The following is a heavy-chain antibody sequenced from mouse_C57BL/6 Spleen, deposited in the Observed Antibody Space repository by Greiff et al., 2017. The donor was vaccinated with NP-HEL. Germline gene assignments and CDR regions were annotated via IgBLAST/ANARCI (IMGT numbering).Heavy chain of an antibody. D-gene: IGHD2-3*01. Sequence: QVQLKESGPGLVAPSQSLSITCTVSGFSLTSYAISWVRQPPGKGLEWLGVIWTGGGTNYNSALKSRLSISKDNSKSQVFLKMNSLQTDDTARYYCASIYDGSAAYAMDYWGQGTSVTVSS. J-gene: IGHJ4*01. V-gene: IGHV2-9-1*01. CDR3: ASIYDGSAAYAMDY. CDR2: IWTGGGT. CDR1: GFSLTSYA.